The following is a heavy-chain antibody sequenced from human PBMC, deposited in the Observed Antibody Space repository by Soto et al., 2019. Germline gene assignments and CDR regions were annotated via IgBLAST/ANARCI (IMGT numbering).Heavy chain of an antibody. CDR1: GFTFSSYG. Sequence: VQLVESGGGVVQPGRSLRLSCAASGFTFSSYGMLWVRQAPGKGLEWVAVIWYDGSNKYYADSVKGRFTICRDNAKNRLYLQMNSLRAEDTAVYYCARTVSGNYLGWYDPWGQGTLVTVSS. J-gene: IGHJ5*02. D-gene: IGHD1-26*01. CDR3: ARTVSGNYLGWYDP. CDR2: IWYDGSNK. V-gene: IGHV3-33*01.